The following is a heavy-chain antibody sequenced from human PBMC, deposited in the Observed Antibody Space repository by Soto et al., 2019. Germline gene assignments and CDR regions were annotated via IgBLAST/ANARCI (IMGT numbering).Heavy chain of an antibody. CDR2: INPASGST. CDR1: GYTFTHYY. J-gene: IGHJ4*02. CDR3: ARDLAAGDY. Sequence: QVQLVQSGAEVKKPGASVKLSCRTSGYTFTHYYIHWGRQAPGQGLEWLAIINPASGSTNYAQHFQGRVTLTMDTSTTTVYMELSGLRAEDTAIFYCARDLAAGDYWGQGPLVTVSS. D-gene: IGHD6-13*01. V-gene: IGHV1-46*01.